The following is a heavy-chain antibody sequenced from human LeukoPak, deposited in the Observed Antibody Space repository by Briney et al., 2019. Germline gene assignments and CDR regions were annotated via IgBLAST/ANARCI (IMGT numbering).Heavy chain of an antibody. CDR1: GFTFSSYW. Sequence: AGGSLRLSCVASGFTFSSYWMPWVRQAPGKGLVWVSRIHSDGTGTGYADSVKGRFTISRDNAKNTLYLQMNSLRAEDTAVYYCARGSSVREDYWGQGTLVTVSS. J-gene: IGHJ4*02. CDR2: IHSDGTGT. V-gene: IGHV3-74*01. CDR3: ARGSSVREDY. D-gene: IGHD3-10*01.